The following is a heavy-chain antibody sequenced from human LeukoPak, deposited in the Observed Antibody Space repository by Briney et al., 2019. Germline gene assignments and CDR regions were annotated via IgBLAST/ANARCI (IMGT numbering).Heavy chain of an antibody. CDR1: GITLSNYG. J-gene: IGHJ4*02. CDR2: IGGSGGRT. CDR3: AKRGVVIRVVLVGFHKEAYYFDS. Sequence: GGSLRLSCAVSGITLSNYGMSWVRQAPGKGLEWVAGIGGSGGRTNYADSVKGRFTVSRDSPKNTLYLQMNSLRAEDTAVYFCAKRGVVIRVVLVGFHKEAYYFDSWGQGALVTVSS. D-gene: IGHD3-10*01. V-gene: IGHV3-23*01.